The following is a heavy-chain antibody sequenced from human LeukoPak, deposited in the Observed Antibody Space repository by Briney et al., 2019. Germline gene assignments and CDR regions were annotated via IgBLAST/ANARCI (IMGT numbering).Heavy chain of an antibody. Sequence: GGSLRLSCAASGFTFSTYCMSWVRQAPGRGLEWVAYIKQDGSEKYYVDSVKGRFTISRDNAKNSLYLQMNSLRAEDTAVYYCASTPDFWSAYYTGGARDYWGQGTLVTVSS. V-gene: IGHV3-7*01. CDR1: GFTFSTYC. D-gene: IGHD3-3*01. CDR2: IKQDGSEK. J-gene: IGHJ4*02. CDR3: ASTPDFWSAYYTGGARDY.